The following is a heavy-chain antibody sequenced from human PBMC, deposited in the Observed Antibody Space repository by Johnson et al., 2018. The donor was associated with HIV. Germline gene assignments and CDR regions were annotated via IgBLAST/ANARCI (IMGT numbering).Heavy chain of an antibody. V-gene: IGHV3-30-3*01. CDR2: ISYDGSNK. CDR3: AKGWIVGATKGEVDAFDI. Sequence: QVQLVVSVGGLVRPGGSLRLSCAASGFIFSSYAMHWVRQAPGKGLEWVAVISYDGSNKYYADSVKGRFTISRDNAKNSLYLQMNSLRAEDTALYYCAKGWIVGATKGEVDAFDIWGQGTMVTVSS. D-gene: IGHD1-26*01. J-gene: IGHJ3*02. CDR1: GFIFSSYA.